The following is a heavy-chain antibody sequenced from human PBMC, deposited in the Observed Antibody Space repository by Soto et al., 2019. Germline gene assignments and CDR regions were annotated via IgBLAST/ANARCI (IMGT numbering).Heavy chain of an antibody. CDR2: IQYNGYS. V-gene: IGHV4-59*08. J-gene: IGHJ6*02. CDR1: GGSITNYY. D-gene: IGHD3-10*01. Sequence: QVQLQESGPGLVKPSETLSLTCTVSGGSITNYYCSWFPQPPGKGLEWIGYIQYNGYSAYNLSLRRRVTMSMDTSKTQSSLMLESVTATDTAVYYCARHGFGSLHGLVDVWGQGTTVIVSS. CDR3: ARHGFGSLHGLVDV.